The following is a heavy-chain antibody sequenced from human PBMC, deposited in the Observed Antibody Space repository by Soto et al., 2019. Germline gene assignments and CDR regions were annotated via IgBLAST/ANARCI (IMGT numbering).Heavy chain of an antibody. CDR3: ARQQAMDY. Sequence: QVQLVQSGAEVKKPGASVKVSCKASGYTFVNYEINWVRQATGQGLEWLGWMNPHSGDTIYAQNFQGRVTMTRNTSITTAYMELNSLKSEDTAVYYCARQQAMDYWGQGTLVTVSS. CDR1: GYTFVNYE. V-gene: IGHV1-8*01. J-gene: IGHJ4*02. CDR2: MNPHSGDT.